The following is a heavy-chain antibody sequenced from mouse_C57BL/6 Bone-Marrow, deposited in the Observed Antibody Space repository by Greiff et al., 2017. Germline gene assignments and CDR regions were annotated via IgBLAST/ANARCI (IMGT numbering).Heavy chain of an antibody. CDR2: IYPRSGNT. Sequence: QVQLQQSGAELARPGASVKLSCKASGYTFTSYGISWVKQRTGQGLEWIGEIYPRSGNTYYNEKFKGQDTLTADKSSSTAYMELRSLTSEDSAVYFCASGLSYFDYWGQGTTLTVAS. CDR1: GYTFTSYG. J-gene: IGHJ2*01. V-gene: IGHV1-81*01. CDR3: ASGLSYFDY.